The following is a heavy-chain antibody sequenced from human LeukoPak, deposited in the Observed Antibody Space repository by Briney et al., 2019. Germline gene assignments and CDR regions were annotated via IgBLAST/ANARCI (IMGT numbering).Heavy chain of an antibody. V-gene: IGHV3-7*01. D-gene: IGHD2-2*01. CDR2: INQDGSEK. CDR3: ARDGHAFEC. CDR1: GFSFGSYW. J-gene: IGHJ4*02. Sequence: GGSLRLSCAASGFSFGSYWMSWVRQAPGKGLEWVANINQDGSEKYYVDSVKGRFTISRDNARNSLFLQMNSLRAEDTAVYYCARDGHAFECWGQGTLVTVSS.